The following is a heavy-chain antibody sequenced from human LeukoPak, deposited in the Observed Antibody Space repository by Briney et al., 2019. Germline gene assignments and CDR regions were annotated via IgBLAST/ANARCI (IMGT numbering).Heavy chain of an antibody. CDR3: VRVNWLHYSGMDV. J-gene: IGHJ6*02. D-gene: IGHD5-12*01. V-gene: IGHV3-13*01. Sequence: GGSLRLSCAASGFAFSNYDFHWVRQVTGKHLEWVSGIGTTGDTYYPASVKGRFTISRENARNSLYLQMNSLRAGDTAVYYCVRVNWLHYSGMDVWGQGTTVTVSS. CDR1: GFAFSNYD. CDR2: IGTTGDT.